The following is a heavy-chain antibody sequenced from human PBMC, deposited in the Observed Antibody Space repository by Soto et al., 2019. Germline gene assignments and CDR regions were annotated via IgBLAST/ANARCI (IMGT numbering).Heavy chain of an antibody. CDR2: ISISSSYI. Sequence: GGSLRLSCAASGFTFSSYSMNWVRQAPGKGLEWVSSISISSSYIYYADSVKGRFTISRDNAKNSLYLQMDSLRAEDTAVYFCAREGSYWNDVGPDWGQGTLVTVSS. CDR1: GFTFSSYS. J-gene: IGHJ4*02. CDR3: AREGSYWNDVGPD. V-gene: IGHV3-21*01. D-gene: IGHD1-1*01.